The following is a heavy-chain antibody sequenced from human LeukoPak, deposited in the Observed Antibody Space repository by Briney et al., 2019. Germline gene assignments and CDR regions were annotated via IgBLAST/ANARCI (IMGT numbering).Heavy chain of an antibody. CDR1: GYAFTGYY. CDR3: AGVYSSGWYYFDY. Sequence: ASVKVSCEASGYAFTGYYMHWVRQAPGQGLEWMGWINPNSGGTNYAQKFQGRVTMTRDTSISTAYMELSRLRSDDTAVYYCAGVYSSGWYYFDYWGQGTLVTVSS. D-gene: IGHD6-19*01. CDR2: INPNSGGT. V-gene: IGHV1-2*02. J-gene: IGHJ4*02.